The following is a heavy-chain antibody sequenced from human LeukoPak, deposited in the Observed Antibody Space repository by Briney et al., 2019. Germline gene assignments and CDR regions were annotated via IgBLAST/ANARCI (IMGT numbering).Heavy chain of an antibody. V-gene: IGHV3-21*01. Sequence: QPGGSLRLSCAASGCTFSDYAMKWVRQAPGKGLEWVSAISRTSAYIYYSASVRGRFTLSRDNAKNSVYLQMDSLRAEDTAVYYCARDERRYCPDSSCYPGDYWGQGTLVTVSS. J-gene: IGHJ4*02. CDR2: ISRTSAYI. CDR1: GCTFSDYA. D-gene: IGHD2-8*02. CDR3: ARDERRYCPDSSCYPGDY.